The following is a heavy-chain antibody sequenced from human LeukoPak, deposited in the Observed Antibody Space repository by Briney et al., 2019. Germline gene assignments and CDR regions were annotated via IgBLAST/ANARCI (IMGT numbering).Heavy chain of an antibody. CDR1: GGSISSSSYY. J-gene: IGHJ4*02. D-gene: IGHD3-16*01. CDR3: ARHWGLQSSIDS. V-gene: IGHV4-39*01. CDR2: IFESGST. Sequence: SETLSLTCTVSGGSISSSSYYWGWIRQPPGKGLEWIGSIFESGSTYYNPSLKSRVTISVDTSKNQFSLKLSSMTAADTAVYCARHWGLQSSIDSWGQGTLVTVSS.